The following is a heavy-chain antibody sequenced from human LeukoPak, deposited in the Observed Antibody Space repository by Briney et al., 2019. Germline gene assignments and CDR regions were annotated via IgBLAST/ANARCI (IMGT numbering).Heavy chain of an antibody. V-gene: IGHV3-48*02. D-gene: IGHD6-19*01. Sequence: GGSLRLSCAASGFTFSSYAMSWVRQAPGKGLEWISYISGSGNSVDYADSVKGRFIISRDNAKNSLFLQVDSLTDGDTAVYYCERSLAVPGTRKEPLDYWGQGTLVTVSS. CDR1: GFTFSSYA. CDR2: ISGSGNSV. CDR3: ERSLAVPGTRKEPLDY. J-gene: IGHJ4*02.